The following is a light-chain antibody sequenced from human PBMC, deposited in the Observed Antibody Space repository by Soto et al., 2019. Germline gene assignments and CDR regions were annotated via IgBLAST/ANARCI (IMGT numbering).Light chain of an antibody. V-gene: IGKV1-5*01. Sequence: DIQMTQSPSTLSASVGDRVTITCRASQSISSWLAWYQQKPGKAPKLLLYDASSLESRVPSRLSRSGSGTEFTLPISSLQPDDFATYYCQQYNSYSWTFGQGTKVEIK. CDR1: QSISSW. CDR3: QQYNSYSWT. CDR2: DAS. J-gene: IGKJ1*01.